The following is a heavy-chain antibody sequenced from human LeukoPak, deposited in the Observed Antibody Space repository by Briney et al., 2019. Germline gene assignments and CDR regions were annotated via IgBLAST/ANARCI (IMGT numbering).Heavy chain of an antibody. Sequence: SETLSLTCGVYGGSFSGYYWSWIRQPPGKGLEWIGEINHSGSTNYNPSLKSRVTISVDTSKNQFSLKLSSVTAADTAVYYCARDGNQLRFLEWLPPRGYSWFDPWGQGTLVTVSS. CDR2: INHSGST. J-gene: IGHJ5*02. V-gene: IGHV4-34*01. D-gene: IGHD3-3*01. CDR1: GGSFSGYY. CDR3: ARDGNQLRFLEWLPPRGYSWFDP.